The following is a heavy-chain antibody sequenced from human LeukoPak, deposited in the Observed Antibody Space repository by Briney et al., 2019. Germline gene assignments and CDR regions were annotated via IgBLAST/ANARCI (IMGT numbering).Heavy chain of an antibody. J-gene: IGHJ4*02. Sequence: GGSLRLSCAASGFTFSSYWMSWVRQAPGKGLEWVAVIWYDGSNTYYADSVKGRFTISRDNSKNTLYLQMNSLRAEDTAVYYCARGLGYSYGYFDYWGQGTLVTVSS. V-gene: IGHV3-33*08. CDR1: GFTFSSYW. CDR3: ARGLGYSYGYFDY. CDR2: IWYDGSNT. D-gene: IGHD5-18*01.